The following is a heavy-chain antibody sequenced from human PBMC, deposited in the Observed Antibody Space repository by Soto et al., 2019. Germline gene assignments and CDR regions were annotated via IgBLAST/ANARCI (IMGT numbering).Heavy chain of an antibody. Sequence: PGGSLRLSCATSGFTFSNYAMSWVRQAPGKGLEWVSVISGSGGSTYYADSVKGRFIISRDNSKNTLYLQMNSLSAEDTAIYYCAKPNLYCSSTSCYDYWGQGTLVTVSS. J-gene: IGHJ4*02. D-gene: IGHD2-2*01. CDR3: AKPNLYCSSTSCYDY. CDR1: GFTFSNYA. CDR2: ISGSGGST. V-gene: IGHV3-23*01.